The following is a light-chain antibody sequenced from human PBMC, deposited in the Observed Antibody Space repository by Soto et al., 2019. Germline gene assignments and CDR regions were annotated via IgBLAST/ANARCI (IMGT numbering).Light chain of an antibody. Sequence: QSALTQPASVSGSPGQSNTISCTGTSSDVGGYNYVSWYQQHPGKAPKLMIYDVSNRPSGVSNRFSGSKSGNTASLTISGLQAEDEADYYCSAYTSSSTPYVFGTGTKLTVL. J-gene: IGLJ1*01. CDR3: SAYTSSSTPYV. V-gene: IGLV2-14*01. CDR1: SSDVGGYNY. CDR2: DVS.